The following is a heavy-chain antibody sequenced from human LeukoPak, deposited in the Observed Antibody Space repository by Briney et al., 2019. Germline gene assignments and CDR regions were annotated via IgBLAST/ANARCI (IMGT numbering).Heavy chain of an antibody. CDR3: ARGDGYNSYYFDY. D-gene: IGHD5-24*01. CDR2: ISSSGNTM. CDR1: GFTFSDYY. J-gene: IGHJ4*02. Sequence: GGSLRLSCAASGFTFSDYYMSWIRQAPGKGLEWVSYISSSGNTMYYADSVKGRFTISRDNAKNSLYLQMNSLRAEDTAVYYCARGDGYNSYYFDYWGQGTLVTVSS. V-gene: IGHV3-11*01.